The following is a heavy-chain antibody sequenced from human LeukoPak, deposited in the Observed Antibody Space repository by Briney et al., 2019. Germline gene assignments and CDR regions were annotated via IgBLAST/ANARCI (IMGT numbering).Heavy chain of an antibody. CDR3: ARHIYDSSGYYFDY. CDR1: GGSISSSSYY. Sequence: SEPLSLTCTVSGGSISSSSYYWGWIRQPPGKGLEWIGSIYYSGSTYYNPSLKSRVTISVDTSKNQFSLKLSSVTAADTAVYYCARHIYDSSGYYFDYWGQGTLVTVSS. CDR2: IYYSGST. J-gene: IGHJ4*02. V-gene: IGHV4-39*01. D-gene: IGHD3-22*01.